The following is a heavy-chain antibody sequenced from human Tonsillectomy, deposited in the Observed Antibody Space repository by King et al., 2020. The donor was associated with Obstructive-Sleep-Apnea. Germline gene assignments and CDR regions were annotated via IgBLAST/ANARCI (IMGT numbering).Heavy chain of an antibody. Sequence: QLQESGPGLVKPSETLSLTCPVSGGSISSYYWSWIRQPPGKGLEWIGYISYSGSTNYNPSLKSRVTISVDTSKNQFSLKLSSVTAADTAGYYCARSLDSSGYYYTNYWGQGTLVTVSS. J-gene: IGHJ4*02. CDR2: ISYSGST. CDR1: GGSISSYY. V-gene: IGHV4-59*08. CDR3: ARSLDSSGYYYTNY. D-gene: IGHD3-22*01.